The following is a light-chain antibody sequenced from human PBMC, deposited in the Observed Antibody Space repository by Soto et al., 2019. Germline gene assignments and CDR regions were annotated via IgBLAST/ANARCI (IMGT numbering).Light chain of an antibody. Sequence: EIVMTQSPATLSVSPGERATLSCRASQSVSSNLAWYQHKPGQAPRLLIYGASTRATDIPARFSGRGSGTEFTLNISSLQSEDFGVYYCQQYDNWPPWTFGQGTKVEIK. CDR2: GAS. CDR3: QQYDNWPPWT. CDR1: QSVSSN. J-gene: IGKJ1*01. V-gene: IGKV3-15*01.